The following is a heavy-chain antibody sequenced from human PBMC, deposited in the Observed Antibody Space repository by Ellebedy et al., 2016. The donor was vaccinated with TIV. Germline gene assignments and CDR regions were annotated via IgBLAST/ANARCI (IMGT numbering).Heavy chain of an antibody. J-gene: IGHJ4*02. D-gene: IGHD2-21*02. V-gene: IGHV3-7*01. CDR3: ARDAQIPGYCGGDCWGKDY. CDR2: IKQDGSEK. Sequence: GESLKISXAASGFTLRSYWMSWVRQAPGKGLEWVASIKQDGSEKYYVDSVKGRFTISRDNAKNSLYLQMNSLRAEDTAVYYCARDAQIPGYCGGDCWGKDYWGQGTLVTVSS. CDR1: GFTLRSYW.